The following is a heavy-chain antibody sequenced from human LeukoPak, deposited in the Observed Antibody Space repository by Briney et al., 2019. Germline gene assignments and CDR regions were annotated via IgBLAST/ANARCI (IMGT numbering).Heavy chain of an antibody. V-gene: IGHV3-64*01. CDR2: ISSNGGST. D-gene: IGHD6-13*01. Sequence: PGGSLRLSCAASGFTFSSSALHWVRQAPGKGLEYVSPISSNGGSTYSANSVKGRLTISRDNSKNTLYLQMGSLRAEDTAVYYCARRRDCTRRSSFNWFDPWGQGTLVTVSS. J-gene: IGHJ5*02. CDR1: GFTFSSSA. CDR3: ARRRDCTRRSSFNWFDP.